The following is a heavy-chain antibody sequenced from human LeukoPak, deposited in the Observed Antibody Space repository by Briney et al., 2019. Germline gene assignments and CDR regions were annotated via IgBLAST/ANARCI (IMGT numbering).Heavy chain of an antibody. CDR1: GGSISRHY. J-gene: IGHJ3*02. V-gene: IGHV4-59*11. D-gene: IGHD5-18*01. CDR2: IYYSGNT. Sequence: SETLSLTCTVSGGSISRHYWSWIRQPPGKGLEWVGYIYYSGNTNYNPSLTSRVTMSVDTSKNQFSLRLTSVTAADTALYYCARGVRGYSYAEDAFDIWGQGTMVTVSS. CDR3: ARGVRGYSYAEDAFDI.